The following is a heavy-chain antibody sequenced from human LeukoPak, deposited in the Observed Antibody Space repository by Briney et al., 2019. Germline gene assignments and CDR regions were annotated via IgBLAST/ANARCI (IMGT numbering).Heavy chain of an antibody. D-gene: IGHD6-13*01. Sequence: GGSLRLSCAASGFTVSSNYMSWVRQAPGKGLEWVSVIYSGGSTYYADSVKGRFTISRDNSKNTLYLQMNSLRAEDTAVYYCARAPQYSSSWGGYFQHWGQGTLVTVSS. J-gene: IGHJ1*01. CDR2: IYSGGST. CDR3: ARAPQYSSSWGGYFQH. CDR1: GFTVSSNY. V-gene: IGHV3-66*01.